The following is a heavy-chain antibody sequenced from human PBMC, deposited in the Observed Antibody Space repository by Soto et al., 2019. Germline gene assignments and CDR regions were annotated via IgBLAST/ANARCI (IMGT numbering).Heavy chain of an antibody. CDR3: ARAPRHSGGSYYYYYMDV. Sequence: EVQLVESGGGLVQPGGSLRLSCAASGFTFSSYDMHWVRQATGKGLEWVSAIGTAGDTYYPGSVKGRFTISRENAKNSLYLQMNSLRAGDTAVYYCARAPRHSGGSYYYYYMDVWGKGTTVTVSS. CDR2: IGTAGDT. J-gene: IGHJ6*03. V-gene: IGHV3-13*01. D-gene: IGHD2-15*01. CDR1: GFTFSSYD.